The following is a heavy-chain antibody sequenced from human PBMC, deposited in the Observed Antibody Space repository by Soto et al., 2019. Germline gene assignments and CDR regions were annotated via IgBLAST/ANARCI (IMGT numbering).Heavy chain of an antibody. D-gene: IGHD2-15*01. J-gene: IGHJ6*02. CDR1: GGTFSSYA. V-gene: IGHV1-69*06. CDR2: IIPIFGTA. CDR3: ARGEYCSGGSCYERRYYYYYYGMDV. Sequence: QVQLVQSGAEVKKPGSSVKVSCKASGGTFSSYAISWVRQAPGQGLEWMGGIIPIFGTANYAQKFQGRVTITADKSTSTAYMELSSLRSEDTAVYYCARGEYCSGGSCYERRYYYYYYGMDVWGQGTTVTVSS.